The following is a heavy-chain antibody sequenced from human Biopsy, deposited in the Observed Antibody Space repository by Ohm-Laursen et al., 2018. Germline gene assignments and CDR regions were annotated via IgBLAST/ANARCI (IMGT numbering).Heavy chain of an antibody. CDR1: GGSFSGYY. V-gene: IGHV4-34*01. Sequence: SQTLSLTCAVSGGSFSGYYWSWIRQTPGKGLEWIGEVSHSGSTNYSPSLKSQVTISVDTSKNQFSLNLSSVTAADTAVYYCARLTGDYIWGNWRINHDPFDIWNQGTSVTVSS. J-gene: IGHJ3*02. D-gene: IGHD3-16*01. CDR3: ARLTGDYIWGNWRINHDPFDI. CDR2: VSHSGST.